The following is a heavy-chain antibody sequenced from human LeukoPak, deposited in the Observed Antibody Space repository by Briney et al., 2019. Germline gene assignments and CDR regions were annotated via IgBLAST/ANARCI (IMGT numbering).Heavy chain of an antibody. CDR3: ARRAGGSYRRPPYYYYYMDV. CDR1: GGSISSSSYY. Sequence: SETLSLTCTVSGGSISSSSYYWGWIRQPPGKGLEWIGSIYYSGSTYYNPSLKSRVTISVDTSKNQFSLKLSSVTAAGTAVYYCARRAGGSYRRPPYYYYYMDVWGKGTTVTISS. CDR2: IYYSGST. D-gene: IGHD3-10*01. V-gene: IGHV4-39*01. J-gene: IGHJ6*03.